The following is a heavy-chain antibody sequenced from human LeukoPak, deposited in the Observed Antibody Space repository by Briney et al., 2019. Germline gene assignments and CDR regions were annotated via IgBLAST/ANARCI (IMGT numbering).Heavy chain of an antibody. CDR1: GGSISSSNW. Sequence: SETLSLTCAVSGGSISSSNWWSWIRQPPGKGLEWIGEIYHSGSTNYNPSLKSRVTISVDKSKTQFSLKLTSVTAADTAVYYCATNLYGSGNYFAYWGQGTLVTVSS. D-gene: IGHD3-10*01. CDR3: ATNLYGSGNYFAY. CDR2: IYHSGST. J-gene: IGHJ4*02. V-gene: IGHV4-4*02.